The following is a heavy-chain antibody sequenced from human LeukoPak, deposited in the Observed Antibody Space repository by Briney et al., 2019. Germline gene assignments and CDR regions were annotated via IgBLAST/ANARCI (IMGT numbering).Heavy chain of an antibody. CDR1: GGTFSSYA. V-gene: IGHV1-69*13. Sequence: SVKVSCKASGGTFSSYAISWVRQAPGQGLEWMGGIIPIFGTANYAQKFQGRVTITADESTSTAYMELSSLRSEDTAVYYCARGWELLGEFDYWGQGTLVTVTS. D-gene: IGHD1-26*01. J-gene: IGHJ4*02. CDR3: ARGWELLGEFDY. CDR2: IIPIFGTA.